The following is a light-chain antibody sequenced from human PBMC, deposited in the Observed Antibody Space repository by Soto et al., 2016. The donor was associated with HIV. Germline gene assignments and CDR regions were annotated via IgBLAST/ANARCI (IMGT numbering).Light chain of an antibody. CDR2: KDT. J-gene: IGLJ3*02. V-gene: IGLV3-25*02. CDR1: ALPKQY. Sequence: SYELTQPPSVSVSPGQTARITCSGDALPKQYAYWYHQKSGQAPVLVIYKDTERPSEIPERFSGSTSGTTVTLTISGAQVEDEADYYCYSTSDNSGVFGGGTKLTVL. CDR3: YSTSDNSGV.